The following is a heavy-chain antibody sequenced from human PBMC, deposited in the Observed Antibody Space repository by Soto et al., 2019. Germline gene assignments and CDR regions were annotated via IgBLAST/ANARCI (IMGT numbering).Heavy chain of an antibody. Sequence: ASVKVSCKASGYTFTSYDINWERQATGQGLEWMGWMNPNSGNTGYAQKFQGRVTMTRNTSISTAYMELSSLRSEDTAVYYCARGGGHGDYVSYYYYGMDVWGQGTTVTCSS. D-gene: IGHD4-17*01. CDR2: MNPNSGNT. V-gene: IGHV1-8*01. CDR3: ARGGGHGDYVSYYYYGMDV. CDR1: GYTFTSYD. J-gene: IGHJ6*02.